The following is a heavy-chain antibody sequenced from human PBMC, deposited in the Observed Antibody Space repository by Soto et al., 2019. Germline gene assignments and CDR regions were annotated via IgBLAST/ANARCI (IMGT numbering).Heavy chain of an antibody. CDR2: IYYSGNT. D-gene: IGHD3-16*01. J-gene: IGHJ4*02. V-gene: IGHV4-30-4*01. CDR1: GGSTSSDNY. CDR3: AREGGESSDGLYYFDS. Sequence: PSETLSLTCTVSGGSTSSDNYWSWIRQPPGKGLEWIGHIYYSGNTDYNPSLKSRLAISIDTSKNQFSLKLSSVTAADTAVYFCAREGGESSDGLYYFDSWGQLSLVTVAS.